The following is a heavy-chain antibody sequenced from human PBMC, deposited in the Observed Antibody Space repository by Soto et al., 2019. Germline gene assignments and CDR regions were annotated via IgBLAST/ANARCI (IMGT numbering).Heavy chain of an antibody. J-gene: IGHJ3*02. Sequence: VLLRLCXGAAGGTCVGYAGSWVRQTPGKGLEWVSAISGSGGSTYYADSVKGRFTISRDNSKNTLYLQMNSLRAEDTAVYYCAKSFRSHDYSNYWLHAAFAIWGQGTMVTVSS. CDR2: ISGSGGST. V-gene: IGHV3-23*01. D-gene: IGHD4-4*01. CDR3: AKSFRSHDYSNYWLHAAFAI. CDR1: GGTCVGYA.